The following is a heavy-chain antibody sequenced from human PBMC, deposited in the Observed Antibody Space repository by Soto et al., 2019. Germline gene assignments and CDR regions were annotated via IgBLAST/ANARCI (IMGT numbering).Heavy chain of an antibody. CDR3: ARDAGIYDFWSGYYFDY. CDR1: GFTFSSYG. D-gene: IGHD3-3*01. CDR2: IWYDGSNK. Sequence: GGSLRLSCAASGFTFSSYGMHWVRQAPGKALEWVAVIWYDGSNKYYADSVKGRFTISRDNSKNTLYLQMNSLRAEDTAVYYCARDAGIYDFWSGYYFDYWGQGTLVTVSS. V-gene: IGHV3-33*01. J-gene: IGHJ4*02.